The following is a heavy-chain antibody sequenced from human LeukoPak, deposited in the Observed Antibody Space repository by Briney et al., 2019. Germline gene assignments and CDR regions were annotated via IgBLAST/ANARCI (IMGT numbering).Heavy chain of an antibody. CDR3: ARDLLLVGATAY. CDR2: ISAYNGNT. CDR1: GYTFTSYG. D-gene: IGHD1-26*01. V-gene: IGHV1-18*01. J-gene: IGHJ4*02. Sequence: ASVKVSCKASGYTFTSYGISWVRQAPGQGLEWMGWISAYNGNTNYAQKLQGRVTMTTGTSTSTAYMELRSLRSDDTAVYYCARDLLLVGATAYWGQGTLVTVSS.